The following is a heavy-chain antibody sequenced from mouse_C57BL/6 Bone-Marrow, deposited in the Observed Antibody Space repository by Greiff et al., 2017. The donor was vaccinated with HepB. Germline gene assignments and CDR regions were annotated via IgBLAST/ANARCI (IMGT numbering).Heavy chain of an antibody. D-gene: IGHD3-2*02. J-gene: IGHJ4*01. V-gene: IGHV14-4*01. Sequence: VQLQQSGAELVRPGASVKLSCTASGFNIKDDYMHWVKQRPEQGLEWIGWIDPENGDTEYASKFQGKATITADTSSNTAYLQLSSLTSEDTAVYYCTTRQLRLLYAMDYWGQGTSVTVSS. CDR1: GFNIKDDY. CDR2: IDPENGDT. CDR3: TTRQLRLLYAMDY.